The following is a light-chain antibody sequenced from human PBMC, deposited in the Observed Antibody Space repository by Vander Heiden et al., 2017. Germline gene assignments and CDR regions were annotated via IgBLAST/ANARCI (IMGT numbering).Light chain of an antibody. CDR1: SSNIANNY. Sequence: QSVLTQSPSVSAAPGQKVTISCSGSSSNIANNYVSWYQQFQGTTPKLLISDNNKRPSGIPDRFSGSKSGTSATLGITGLQTGDEADYYCSTWDSSLSGVVFGGGTKVSVL. V-gene: IGLV1-51*01. CDR3: STWDSSLSGVV. CDR2: DNN. J-gene: IGLJ3*02.